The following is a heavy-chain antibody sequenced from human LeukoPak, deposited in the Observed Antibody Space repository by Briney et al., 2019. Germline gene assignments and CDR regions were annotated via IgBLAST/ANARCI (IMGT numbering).Heavy chain of an antibody. J-gene: IGHJ5*02. D-gene: IGHD6-6*01. CDR3: ARDPDISSSPEFP. Sequence: AGGSLRLSCVASGFTFTDHYMSWVRQAPGKGLEWVSYISSSGDIIYYADSVKGRFTISRDNAKNSLYLQMNSLRAEDTAVYYCARDPDISSSPEFPWGQGTLVTVSS. V-gene: IGHV3-11*04. CDR2: ISSSGDII. CDR1: GFTFTDHY.